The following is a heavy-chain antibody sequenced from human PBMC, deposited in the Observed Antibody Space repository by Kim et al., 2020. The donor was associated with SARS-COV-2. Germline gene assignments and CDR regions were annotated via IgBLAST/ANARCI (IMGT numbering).Heavy chain of an antibody. CDR2: ISSSGSTI. V-gene: IGHV3-48*03. Sequence: GGSLRLSCAASGFTFSSYEMNWVRQAPGKGLEWVSYISSSGSTIYYADSVKGRFTISRDNAKNSLYLQMNSLRAEDTAVYYGARDRPGITSFGVVIRDPLMDDWGQGTTVTVSS. D-gene: IGHD3-3*01. CDR1: GFTFSSYE. J-gene: IGHJ6*02. CDR3: ARDRPGITSFGVVIRDPLMDD.